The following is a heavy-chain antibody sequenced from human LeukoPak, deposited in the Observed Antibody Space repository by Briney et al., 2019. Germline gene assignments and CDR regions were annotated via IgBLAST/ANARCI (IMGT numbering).Heavy chain of an antibody. CDR3: AKDPHSGWLDY. V-gene: IGHV3-30*02. Sequence: PGGSLRLSCAASGFSFSNYGMHWVRQAPGMGLEWVAFIRFHGSDKFYADSVKGRFTISRDNSKNTLYLQMDSLRVEDTAVYYCAKDPHSGWLDYWGQGTLVTVSS. D-gene: IGHD6-19*01. CDR1: GFSFSNYG. CDR2: IRFHGSDK. J-gene: IGHJ4*02.